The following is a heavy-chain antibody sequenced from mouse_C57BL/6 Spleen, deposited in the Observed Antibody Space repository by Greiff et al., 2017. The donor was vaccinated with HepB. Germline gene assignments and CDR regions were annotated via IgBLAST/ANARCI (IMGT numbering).Heavy chain of an antibody. CDR1: GYAFSSSW. J-gene: IGHJ2*01. CDR2: IYPGDGDT. CDR3: AREYGSSYGYYFDY. D-gene: IGHD1-1*01. Sequence: VQLQQSGPELVKPGASVKISCKASGYAFSSSWMNWVKQRPGKGLEWIGRIYPGDGDTNYNGKFKGKATLTADKSSSTAYMQLSSLTSEDSAVYFCAREYGSSYGYYFDYWGQGTTLTVSS. V-gene: IGHV1-82*01.